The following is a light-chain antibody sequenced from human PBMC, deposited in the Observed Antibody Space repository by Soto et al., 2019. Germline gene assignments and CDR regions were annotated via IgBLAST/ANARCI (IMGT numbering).Light chain of an antibody. CDR2: DAS. V-gene: IGKV3-11*01. CDR1: QSVSSY. J-gene: IGKJ1*01. Sequence: EIVLTQSPDTLSSSPGERATLSCRASQSVSSYLAWYQQKPGQPPRLLIYDASDRATGIPARFSGSGSGTDFTLTISSLEPEDFAVYYCQQRSNWPRTFGQGTKVEIK. CDR3: QQRSNWPRT.